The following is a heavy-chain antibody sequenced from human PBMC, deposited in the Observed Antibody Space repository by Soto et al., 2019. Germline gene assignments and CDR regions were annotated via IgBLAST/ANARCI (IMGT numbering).Heavy chain of an antibody. D-gene: IGHD3-22*01. J-gene: IGHJ4*02. CDR1: GYTFTSYG. CDR2: ISAYNGNT. V-gene: IGHV1-18*01. Sequence: QVQLVQSGAEVKKPGASVKVSCKASGYTFTSYGISWVRQAPGQGLEWMGWISAYNGNTNYAQKLQGRVTMTTYTSTRTAYMELRSLISDDTAVYYFARATYHSSGYYLHWGQGTLVTVSS. CDR3: ARATYHSSGYYLH.